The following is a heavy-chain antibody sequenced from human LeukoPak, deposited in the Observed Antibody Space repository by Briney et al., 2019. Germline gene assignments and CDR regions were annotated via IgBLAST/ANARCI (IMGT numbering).Heavy chain of an antibody. D-gene: IGHD6-13*01. V-gene: IGHV3-30-3*01. CDR2: ISYDGSNK. CDR3: ARDLERSSSWSFYY. CDR1: GFTFSSYA. Sequence: GGSLRLSCTASGFTFSSYAMHWVRQAPGKGLEWVAVISYDGSNKYYADSVKGRFTISRDNSKNTLYLQMNSLRAEDTAVYYCARDLERSSSWSFYYWGQGTLVTVSS. J-gene: IGHJ4*02.